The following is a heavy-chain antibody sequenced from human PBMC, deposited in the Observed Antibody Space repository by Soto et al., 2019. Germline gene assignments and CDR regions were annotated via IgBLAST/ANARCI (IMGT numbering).Heavy chain of an antibody. CDR2: INTDSGGT. J-gene: IGHJ2*01. Sequence: GASVKVSCKASGYSFTVYHLHWVRRAPGQGLEWMGWINTDSGGTKYAQKFEGRVTMSRDTSINTAYMELSNLISDDTAVYYCARELRSGYYKYWSFDLWG. D-gene: IGHD3-3*01. V-gene: IGHV1-2*02. CDR1: GYSFTVYH. CDR3: ARELRSGYYKYWSFDL.